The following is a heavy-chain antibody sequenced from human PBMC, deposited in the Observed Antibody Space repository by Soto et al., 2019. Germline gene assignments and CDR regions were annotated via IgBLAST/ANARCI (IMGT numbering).Heavy chain of an antibody. CDR3: ASLLYYDSSGFYHYFDY. V-gene: IGHV4-39*01. CDR2: IYFGGST. CDR1: GGSVSSSSYY. Sequence: SETLSVTCTVSGGSVSSSSYYWAWIRQPPGKGLEWIGTIYFGGSTYYNPSLKSRVTISVDSSKSQFSLKLSSVTAADTAVYYCASLLYYDSSGFYHYFDYWGQGTLVTVSS. D-gene: IGHD3-22*01. J-gene: IGHJ4*02.